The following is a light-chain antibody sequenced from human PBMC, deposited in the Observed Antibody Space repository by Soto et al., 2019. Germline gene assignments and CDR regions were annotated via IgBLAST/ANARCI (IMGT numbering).Light chain of an antibody. CDR2: GAS. Sequence: ELVLPKSPGTLSLSPGARATLSCRASQSVSNNYLAWYQQNPGQATRLLIYGASSRATGIPDRFSGSGSGTDFTLTISRLEPEEFAVYYCQQYGGSPITFGQGTRLEIK. V-gene: IGKV3-20*01. CDR3: QQYGGSPIT. CDR1: QSVSNNY. J-gene: IGKJ5*01.